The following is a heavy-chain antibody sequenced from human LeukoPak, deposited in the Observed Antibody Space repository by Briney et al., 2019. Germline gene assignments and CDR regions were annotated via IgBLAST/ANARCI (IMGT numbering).Heavy chain of an antibody. V-gene: IGHV4-34*01. D-gene: IGHD3-22*01. Sequence: PSETLSLTCAVYGGSFSGYYWSWIRQPPGKGLEWIGEINHSGSTNYNPSLKSRVTISVDTSKNQFSLKLSSVTAADTAVYYCARVLDSSGYYYGFDPWGQGTLVTVSS. CDR1: GGSFSGYY. CDR2: INHSGST. J-gene: IGHJ5*02. CDR3: ARVLDSSGYYYGFDP.